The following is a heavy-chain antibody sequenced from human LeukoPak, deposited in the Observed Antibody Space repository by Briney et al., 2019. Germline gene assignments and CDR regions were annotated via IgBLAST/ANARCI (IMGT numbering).Heavy chain of an antibody. CDR2: IIPIFGTA. CDR3: AREGGYFDFDY. V-gene: IGHV1-69*05. D-gene: IGHD3-22*01. J-gene: IGHJ4*02. Sequence: ASVKVSCKASGGTFSSYAISWVRQAPGQGLEWMGRIIPIFGTANYAQKFQGRVTITTDESTSTAYMELSSLRSEDTAVCYCAREGGYFDFDYWGQGTLVTVSS. CDR1: GGTFSSYA.